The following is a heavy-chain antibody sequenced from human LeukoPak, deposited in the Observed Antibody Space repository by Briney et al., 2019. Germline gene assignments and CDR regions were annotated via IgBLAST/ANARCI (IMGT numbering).Heavy chain of an antibody. CDR2: INPNSGGT. V-gene: IGHV1-2*02. D-gene: IGHD3-3*01. J-gene: IGHJ4*02. CDR3: ARAGTIFGVVPVFDY. CDR1: GYTFTGYC. Sequence: GASVKVSCKSSGYTFTGYCTHWVRQAPGQGLAWMGWINPNSGGTNYAQKFQGRGTMTRDTSISTAYMELSRLRSDDTAVYYCARAGTIFGVVPVFDYWGQGTLVTVSS.